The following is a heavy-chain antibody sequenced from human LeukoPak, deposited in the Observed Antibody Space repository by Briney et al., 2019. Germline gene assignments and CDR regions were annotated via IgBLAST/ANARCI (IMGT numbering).Heavy chain of an antibody. V-gene: IGHV1-18*01. J-gene: IGHJ4*02. CDR3: ARDTNYYDNNFPIFGY. CDR2: ISAYNGNT. Sequence: ASVKDSCKASGYTLPSYGISGVRPAPGQGREWMGWISAYNGNTNYAQKLQGRVNMTTDTSTRTAYMELRSLRSDDTAVYYCARDTNYYDNNFPIFGYWGQGTLVTVS. D-gene: IGHD3-22*01. CDR1: GYTLPSYG.